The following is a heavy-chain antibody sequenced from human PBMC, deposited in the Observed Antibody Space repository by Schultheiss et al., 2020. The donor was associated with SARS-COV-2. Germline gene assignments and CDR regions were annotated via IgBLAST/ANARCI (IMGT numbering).Heavy chain of an antibody. J-gene: IGHJ6*02. CDR3: ARDKYCTNGVCPYYYYGMDV. Sequence: GESLKISCAASGFTFSSYSMNWVRQAPGKGLEWVSSISSSSTTIYYSDSVKGRFTISRDNAKNSLYLEMNSLRAEDTAVYYCARDKYCTNGVCPYYYYGMDVWGQGTTVTVSS. V-gene: IGHV3-48*01. CDR1: GFTFSSYS. D-gene: IGHD2-8*01. CDR2: ISSSSTTI.